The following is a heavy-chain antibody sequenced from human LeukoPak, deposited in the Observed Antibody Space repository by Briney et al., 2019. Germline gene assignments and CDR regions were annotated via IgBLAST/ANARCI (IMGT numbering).Heavy chain of an antibody. Sequence: SETLSLTCAVSGVSISSTNWWSWVRQPPGKGLEWIGEISRSGSTNYNPSLKSRVTISVDTSKNQFSLKLSSVTAADTAVYYCARHKGIHLPHFDYWGQGTLVTVSS. CDR3: ARHKGIHLPHFDY. V-gene: IGHV4-4*02. D-gene: IGHD3-10*01. CDR1: GVSISSTNW. CDR2: ISRSGST. J-gene: IGHJ4*02.